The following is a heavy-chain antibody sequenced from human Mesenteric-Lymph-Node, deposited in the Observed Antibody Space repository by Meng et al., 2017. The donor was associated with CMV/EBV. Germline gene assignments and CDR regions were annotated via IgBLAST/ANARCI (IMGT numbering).Heavy chain of an antibody. CDR3: AHTHYDFWSGYPWFDP. D-gene: IGHD3-3*01. CDR1: FSLTPSGVG. V-gene: IGHV2-5*01. CDR2: IYWNDDK. Sequence: FSLTPSGVGAGWIRQPPGKALEWPALIYWNDDKRYSPSLKSRLTITKDTSKNQVVLTMTNMDPVDTATYYCAHTHYDFWSGYPWFDPWGQGTLVTVSS. J-gene: IGHJ5*02.